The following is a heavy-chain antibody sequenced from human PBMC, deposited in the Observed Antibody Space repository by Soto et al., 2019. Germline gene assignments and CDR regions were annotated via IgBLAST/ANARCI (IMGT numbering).Heavy chain of an antibody. Sequence: EVQLVESGGALVQPGGSLRLSCAASGFTLSDHYMDWVRQAPGKGLEWVGRTKNKAQSFTIEYAASVKGRFTISRDDSKNSLYLQMNSLKTEDTAVYYCGTWYSGSPRYWGQGTLVTVSS. J-gene: IGHJ4*02. D-gene: IGHD1-26*01. CDR2: TKNKAQSFTI. V-gene: IGHV3-72*01. CDR3: GTWYSGSPRY. CDR1: GFTLSDHY.